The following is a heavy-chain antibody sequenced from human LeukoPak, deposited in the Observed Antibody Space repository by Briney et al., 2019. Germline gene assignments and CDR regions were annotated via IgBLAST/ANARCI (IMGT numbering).Heavy chain of an antibody. J-gene: IGHJ3*02. D-gene: IGHD3-22*01. V-gene: IGHV3-33*08. CDR1: GFTFRSYG. CDR2: IWYDGGSQ. Sequence: PGGSLRLSCAASGFTFRSYGMHWVRQAPGKGLEWVAVIWYDGGSQYYADSVKGRFTFSRDNSKNTLYLQMNSLRAEDTAVYYCARDGSSPVTMIVVNAFDIWGQGTMVTVSS. CDR3: ARDGSSPVTMIVVNAFDI.